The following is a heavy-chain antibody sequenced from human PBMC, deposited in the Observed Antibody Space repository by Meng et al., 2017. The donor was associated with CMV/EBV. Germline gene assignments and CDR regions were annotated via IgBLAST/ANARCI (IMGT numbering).Heavy chain of an antibody. J-gene: IGHJ6*02. V-gene: IGHV1-69*04. Sequence: SVQVSCKASAGTVISYTISWVRQSPGQGLEWMGRIIPVVGIANYAQKFQGRVTVTADKPRSTAYMELSSLRSDDTAVYYCARDRVYSSTWLGSPETDYFHNGLDVWGQGTAVTVSS. D-gene: IGHD6-13*01. CDR2: IIPVVGIA. CDR3: ARDRVYSSTWLGSPETDYFHNGLDV. CDR1: AGTVISYT.